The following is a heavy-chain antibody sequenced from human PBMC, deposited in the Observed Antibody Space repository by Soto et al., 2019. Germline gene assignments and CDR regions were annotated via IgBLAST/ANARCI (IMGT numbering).Heavy chain of an antibody. V-gene: IGHV3-30-3*01. CDR2: ISYDGYNT. CDR1: GFTFISYG. J-gene: IGHJ4*02. D-gene: IGHD5-18*01. Sequence: QVQLVESGGGMVQPGRSLRLSCAASGFTFISYGLHWVRQAPGKGLEWVAVISYDGYNTFYADSVKGRFTISRDISKNTLYLQMNSLRSEDTAVYYCARARVSSYGSNPPFDYWGRGTLVTVSS. CDR3: ARARVSSYGSNPPFDY.